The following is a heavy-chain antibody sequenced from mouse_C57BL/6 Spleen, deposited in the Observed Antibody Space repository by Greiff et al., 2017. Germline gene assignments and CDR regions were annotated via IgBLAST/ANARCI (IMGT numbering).Heavy chain of an antibody. Sequence: EVQLQESGPGLVKPSQSLSLTCSVTGYSITSGYYWNWIRQFPGNKLEWMGYISYDGSNNYNPSLNNRISITRDTSKNQFFLKLNSVTTEDTATYYCARDGSPYAMDYWGQGTSVTVSS. CDR2: ISYDGSN. V-gene: IGHV3-6*01. CDR1: GYSITSGYY. J-gene: IGHJ4*01. CDR3: ARDGSPYAMDY.